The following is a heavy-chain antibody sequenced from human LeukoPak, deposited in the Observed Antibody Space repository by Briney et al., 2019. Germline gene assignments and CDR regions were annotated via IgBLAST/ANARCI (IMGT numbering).Heavy chain of an antibody. D-gene: IGHD3-10*01. Sequence: NASETLSLTCTVSGGSISSYYWSWIRLPPGKGLEWIGYIYYSGSTNYNPSLKSRVTISVDTSKNQFSLKLSSVTAADTAMYYCARHTSYGHFDYWGQGTLVTVSS. CDR3: ARHTSYGHFDY. CDR2: IYYSGST. V-gene: IGHV4-59*08. J-gene: IGHJ4*02. CDR1: GGSISSYY.